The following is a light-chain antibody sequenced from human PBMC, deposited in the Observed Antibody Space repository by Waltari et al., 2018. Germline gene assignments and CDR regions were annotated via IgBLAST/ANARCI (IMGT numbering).Light chain of an antibody. CDR2: SND. CDR3: AAWDDSLNGVV. CDR1: SSNIGSNA. J-gene: IGLJ2*01. Sequence: QSVLTQPPSASGTPGPRVTISCSGSSSNIGSNAVNWYQQLPGTAPKLLIYSNDQRPSGVPDRFSGSKSGTSASLAISGLQSEVEADYYCAAWDDSLNGVVFGGGTKLTVL. V-gene: IGLV1-44*01.